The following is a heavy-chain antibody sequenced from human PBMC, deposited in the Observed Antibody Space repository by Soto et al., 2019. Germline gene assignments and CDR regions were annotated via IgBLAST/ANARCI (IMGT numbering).Heavy chain of an antibody. V-gene: IGHV4-59*01. CDR2: IYYSGST. Sequence: SETLSLTCTVSGGSISSYYWSWIRQPPGKGLEWIGYIYYSGSTNYNPSLKSRVTISVDTSKNQFSLKLSSVTAADTAVYYCARVVGYDILTGYYNPYNWFDPWGQGTLVTVSS. J-gene: IGHJ5*02. D-gene: IGHD3-9*01. CDR1: GGSISSYY. CDR3: ARVVGYDILTGYYNPYNWFDP.